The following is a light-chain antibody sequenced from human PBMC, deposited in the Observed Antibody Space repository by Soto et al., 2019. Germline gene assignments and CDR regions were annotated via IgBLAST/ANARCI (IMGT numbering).Light chain of an antibody. CDR1: SSDVGGYNY. CDR2: DVS. Sequence: QSVLTQPRSVSGSPGQSVTISCTGTSSDVGGYNYVSWYQQHPGKAPKLMISDVSERPSGVPDRFSGSKSGNMASLTISGLQAEDEADYYCCSYAGSYSLVFGGGTKLTVL. J-gene: IGLJ2*01. V-gene: IGLV2-11*01. CDR3: CSYAGSYSLV.